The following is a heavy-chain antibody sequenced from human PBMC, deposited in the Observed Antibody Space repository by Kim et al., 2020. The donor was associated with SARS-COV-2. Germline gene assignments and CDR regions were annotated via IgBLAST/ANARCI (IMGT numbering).Heavy chain of an antibody. CDR3: TRDMKDWQQLDYYYYGMDV. D-gene: IGHD6-13*01. J-gene: IGHJ6*02. CDR1: GFTFGDYA. V-gene: IGHV3-49*03. Sequence: GGSLRLSCTASGFTFGDYAMSWFRQAPGKGLEWVGFIRSKAYGGTTEYAASVKGRFTISRDDSKSIAYLQMNSLKTEDTAVYYCTRDMKDWQQLDYYYYGMDVWGQGTTVTVSS. CDR2: IRSKAYGGTT.